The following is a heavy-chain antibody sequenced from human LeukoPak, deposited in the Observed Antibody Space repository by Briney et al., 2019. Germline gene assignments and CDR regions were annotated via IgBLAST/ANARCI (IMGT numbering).Heavy chain of an antibody. J-gene: IGHJ4*02. CDR3: ARESLLTYYYDSSGYYHFDY. D-gene: IGHD3-22*01. CDR1: GGSISSYY. CDR2: IYTSGST. V-gene: IGHV4-4*07. Sequence: GSLSLTCTVSGGSISSYYWSWIRQPAGKGLEWIGRIYTSGSTNYNPSLKSRVTMSVDTSKNQFSLKLSSVTAADTAVYYCARESLLTYYYDSSGYYHFDYWGQGTLVTVSS.